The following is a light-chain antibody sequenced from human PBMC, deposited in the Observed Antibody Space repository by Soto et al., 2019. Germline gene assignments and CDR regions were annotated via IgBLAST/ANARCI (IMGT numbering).Light chain of an antibody. CDR1: QSISSY. V-gene: IGKV1-39*01. J-gene: IGKJ1*01. CDR2: AAT. Sequence: DIQMTQSPSSLSASVGDRVTITCRASQSISSYLNWYQHTPGKAPNLLIYAATTLQSGVPSRFSGSGSGTDFTLTISSLQPEDFSTYYCQQSYSTPRTFGQGTKVDI. CDR3: QQSYSTPRT.